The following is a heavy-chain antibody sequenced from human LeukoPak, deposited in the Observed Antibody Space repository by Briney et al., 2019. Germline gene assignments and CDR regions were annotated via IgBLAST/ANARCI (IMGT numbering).Heavy chain of an antibody. J-gene: IGHJ3*02. CDR3: ARSVSGSYFDAFDI. V-gene: IGHV4-39*01. CDR1: GGSISSSSYY. CDR2: IYYGGST. Sequence: SETLSLTCTVSGGSISSSSYYWGWIRQPPGKGLGWIGSIYYGGSTYYNPSLKSRVTISVDTSKNQYSLKLSSVTAADTAVYYCARSVSGSYFDAFDIWGQGTMVTVSS. D-gene: IGHD1-26*01.